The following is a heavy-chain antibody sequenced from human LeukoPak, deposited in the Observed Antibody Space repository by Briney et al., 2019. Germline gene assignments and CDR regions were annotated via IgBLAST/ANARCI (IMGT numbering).Heavy chain of an antibody. J-gene: IGHJ4*02. CDR2: IYYSGST. CDR3: XRHTSYNWVAGY. Sequence: SETLSLTCTVSGGSISSSSYYWGWIRQPPGKGLEWIGSIYYSGSTYYNPSLKSRVTISVDTSKNQFSLKLSSVTAADTAVYYCXRHTSYNWVAGYWGQGTLVTVSS. V-gene: IGHV4-39*01. CDR1: GGSISSSSYY. D-gene: IGHD5-24*01.